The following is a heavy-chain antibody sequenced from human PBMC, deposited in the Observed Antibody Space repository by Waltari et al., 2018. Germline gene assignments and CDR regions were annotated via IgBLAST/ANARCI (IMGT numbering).Heavy chain of an antibody. J-gene: IGHJ4*02. V-gene: IGHV4-38-2*01. CDR2: IYHSGST. D-gene: IGHD6-19*01. CDR1: GYSISSGYY. Sequence: QVQLQESGPGLVKPSETLSLTCAVSGYSISSGYYWGWIRQPPGKGLEWIGSIYHSGSTYDNPSLKSRVTISVDTSKNQFSLKLSSVTAADTAVYYCARAEWRIAVAGTEYWGQGTLVTVSS. CDR3: ARAEWRIAVAGTEY.